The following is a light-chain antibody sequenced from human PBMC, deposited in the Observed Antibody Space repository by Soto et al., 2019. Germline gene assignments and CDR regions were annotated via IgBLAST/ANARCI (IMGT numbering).Light chain of an antibody. V-gene: IGKV1-39*01. CDR2: AAS. Sequence: IEMTQPPSSLSASQGDRVTITCRASQSITKYLNWYQQKSGKAPKLLIYAASSLQSGVPSRFSGSGSGTDFTLTISSLQPADFATYYCQQSYSIRTFCQGTKVDIK. CDR1: QSITKY. CDR3: QQSYSIRT. J-gene: IGKJ1*01.